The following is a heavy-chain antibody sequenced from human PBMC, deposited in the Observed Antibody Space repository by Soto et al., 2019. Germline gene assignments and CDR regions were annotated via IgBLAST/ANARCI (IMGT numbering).Heavy chain of an antibody. D-gene: IGHD3-10*01. CDR2: VYYRGGT. J-gene: IGHJ4*02. V-gene: IGHV4-39*01. CDR3: AGSNTDSGGGDFDY. Sequence: SETLSLTCNVSGGSISSSNYYWGWIRQPPGKGLEWIGSVYYRGGTYYNPSLKNRVTLFMGTSNNQFSLKLTSLTAAYTALYYCAGSNTDSGGGDFDYWGQGTLVTVSS. CDR1: GGSISSSNYY.